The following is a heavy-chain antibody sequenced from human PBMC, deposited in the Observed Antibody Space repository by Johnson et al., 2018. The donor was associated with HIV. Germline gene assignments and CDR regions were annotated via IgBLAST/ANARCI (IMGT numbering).Heavy chain of an antibody. Sequence: QVQLVESGGGLVKPGGSLRLSCAASGFTFSSYAMHWVRQAPGKGLEWVAVISYDGSNKYYADSVKGRFTISRDNSKNTLYLQMNSLRAEDTAVYYCARERYCSSTSCYFSRPPDAFDIWGQGTMVTVSS. J-gene: IGHJ3*02. CDR3: ARERYCSSTSCYFSRPPDAFDI. CDR1: GFTFSSYA. V-gene: IGHV3-30*04. CDR2: ISYDGSNK. D-gene: IGHD2-2*01.